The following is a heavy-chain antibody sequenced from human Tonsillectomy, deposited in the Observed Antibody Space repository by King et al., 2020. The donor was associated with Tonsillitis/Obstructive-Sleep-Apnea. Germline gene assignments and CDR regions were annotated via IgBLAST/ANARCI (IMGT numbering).Heavy chain of an antibody. V-gene: IGHV3-30*04. D-gene: IGHD2-2*01. Sequence: HVQLVESGGGVVQPGRSLRLSCAASGFTFSSYAMHWVRQAPGKGLEWVAVISYDGSNKYYADSVKGRFTISRDNSKNTLYLQMNSLRAEDTAVYYCARDQTPYCSSTSCYRGYYYYYMDVWGKGTTVTVSS. CDR2: ISYDGSNK. CDR3: ARDQTPYCSSTSCYRGYYYYYMDV. J-gene: IGHJ6*03. CDR1: GFTFSSYA.